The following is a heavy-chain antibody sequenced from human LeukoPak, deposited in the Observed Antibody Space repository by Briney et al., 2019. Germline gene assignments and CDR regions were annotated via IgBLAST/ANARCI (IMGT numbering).Heavy chain of an antibody. CDR3: ARQEYCSGGSCYTWFDP. CDR2: IYPCDADI. V-gene: IGHV5-51*01. J-gene: IGHJ5*02. D-gene: IGHD2-15*01. Sequence: GESRKISCQDSGYRFSSYWIAWVGQLPGKGLEYIGIIYPCDADIRYTPSFQGLVTISADESISNAYLQWSSLKASDTAMYYCARQEYCSGGSCYTWFDPWGQGTLVTVSS. CDR1: GYRFSSYW.